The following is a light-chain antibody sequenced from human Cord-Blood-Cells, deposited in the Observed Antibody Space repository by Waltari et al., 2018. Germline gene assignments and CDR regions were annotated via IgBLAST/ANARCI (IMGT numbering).Light chain of an antibody. Sequence: AIRMTQSPSSLSASTGDRVTITCRGSQGISSYLAWYQQKPGKAPKLLIYAASTLQSGVPSRFSGSGSVTDFTLTISCLQSEDFATYYCQQYYSYPRTFGQGTKVEIK. CDR3: QQYYSYPRT. V-gene: IGKV1-8*01. J-gene: IGKJ1*01. CDR1: QGISSY. CDR2: AAS.